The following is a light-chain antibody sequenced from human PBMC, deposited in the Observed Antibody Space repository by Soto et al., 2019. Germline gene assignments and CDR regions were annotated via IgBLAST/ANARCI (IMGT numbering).Light chain of an antibody. CDR1: QSINTW. J-gene: IGKJ1*01. V-gene: IGKV1-5*03. CDR3: QQYQTYSRT. CDR2: DGS. Sequence: DMPMTQSSSTLSASVGDRIIITCRASQSINTWLAWYQQKPGEAPKLLIYDGSTLARGVPSRFSGSGSETEFTLTISRLQPDDFATFYCQQYQTYSRTFGQGTKVEV.